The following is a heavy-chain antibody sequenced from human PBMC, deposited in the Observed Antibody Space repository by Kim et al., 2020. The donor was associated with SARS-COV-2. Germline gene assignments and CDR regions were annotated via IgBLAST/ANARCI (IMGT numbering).Heavy chain of an antibody. CDR3: AIRRGTHYFDY. CDR1: GFTFSSYA. D-gene: IGHD3-16*01. CDR2: IGGGGATT. V-gene: IGHV3-23*01. J-gene: IGHJ4*02. Sequence: GGSLRLSCAGSGFTFSSYALSWVRQPLGKGLEWLAIIGGGGATTYYADSLKGRFTISRDNSQNTVYLQMNSLRAEDTAVYYCAIRRGTHYFDYWGQGALV.